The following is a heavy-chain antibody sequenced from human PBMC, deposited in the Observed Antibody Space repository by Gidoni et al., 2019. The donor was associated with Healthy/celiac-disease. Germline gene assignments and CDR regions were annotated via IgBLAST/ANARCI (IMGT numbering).Heavy chain of an antibody. D-gene: IGHD7-27*01. CDR1: GFTCSNAW. J-gene: IGHJ3*02. CDR2: IKSKTDGGTT. CDR3: TTDWANWGWPHAFDI. V-gene: IGHV3-15*01. Sequence: EVQLVESGGGLVKPGGSLRLSCAASGFTCSNAWMSWVRQAPGKGLEWVGRIKSKTDGGTTDYAAPVKGRFTISRDDSKNTLYLQMNSLKTEDTAVYYCTTDWANWGWPHAFDIWGQGTMVTVSS.